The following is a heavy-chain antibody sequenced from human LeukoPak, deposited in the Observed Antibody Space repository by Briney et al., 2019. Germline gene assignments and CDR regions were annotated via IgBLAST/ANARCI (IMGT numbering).Heavy chain of an antibody. CDR1: GFTFSSYA. V-gene: IGHV3-23*01. Sequence: GGSLSLSCAASGFTFSSYAMSWVRQAPGKGLEWVSGISGSGDNTYYADSVKGRFTISRDNSKNTLYVQVNSLGTEDTAAYYCAKAQTVTFDYRGQGTLVTVSS. D-gene: IGHD4-11*01. CDR3: AKAQTVTFDY. CDR2: ISGSGDNT. J-gene: IGHJ4*02.